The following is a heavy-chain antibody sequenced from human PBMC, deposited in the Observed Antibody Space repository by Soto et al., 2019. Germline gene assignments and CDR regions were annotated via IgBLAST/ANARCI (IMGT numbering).Heavy chain of an antibody. CDR2: INAGNGNT. D-gene: IGHD4-4*01. V-gene: IGHV1-3*01. CDR1: GYTFTSYA. J-gene: IGHJ4*02. Sequence: ASVKVSCKASGYTFTSYAMHWVRQAPGQGLEWMGWINAGNGNTKYSQKFQGRVTITRDTSASTAYMELSSLRSEDTAVYYCAREAGHDYSSYRYFDYWGQGTLVTVSS. CDR3: AREAGHDYSSYRYFDY.